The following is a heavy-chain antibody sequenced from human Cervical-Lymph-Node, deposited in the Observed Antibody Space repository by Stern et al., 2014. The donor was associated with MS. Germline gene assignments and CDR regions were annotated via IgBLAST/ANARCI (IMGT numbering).Heavy chain of an antibody. Sequence: VQLVESGGDLVKPGGSLRLSCVASGFSFSDYDMSWIRQAPGKGLEWISYISGSGGAIYYADSVQGRFTISRDNAKNSLFLQMNSLRAEDTAVYYCGRGDVGDYWGQGTLVTVAS. D-gene: IGHD2-21*02. V-gene: IGHV3-11*01. CDR2: ISGSGGAI. J-gene: IGHJ4*02. CDR1: GFSFSDYD. CDR3: GRGDVGDY.